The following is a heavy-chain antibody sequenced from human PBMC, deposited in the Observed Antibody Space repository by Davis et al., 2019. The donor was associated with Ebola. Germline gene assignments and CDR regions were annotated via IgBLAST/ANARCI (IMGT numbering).Heavy chain of an antibody. V-gene: IGHV4-31*03. CDR2: IYYSGST. Sequence: SETLSLTCTVSGGSISSGGYYWSWIRQHPGKGLEWIGYIYYSGSTYYNPSLKSRVTISVDTSKNQFSLKLSSVTAADTAVYHCARVMTTVVTLWFDPWGQGTLVTVSS. J-gene: IGHJ5*02. CDR3: ARVMTTVVTLWFDP. CDR1: GGSISSGGYY. D-gene: IGHD4-23*01.